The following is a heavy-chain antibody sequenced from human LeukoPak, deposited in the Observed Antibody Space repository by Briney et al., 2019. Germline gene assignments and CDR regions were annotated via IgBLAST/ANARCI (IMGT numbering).Heavy chain of an antibody. CDR2: IIPIFGTA. D-gene: IGHD3-10*01. Sequence: GASVKASCKASGGTFSSYAISWVRQAPGQGLEWMGGIIPIFGTANYAQKFQGRVTITADESTSTAYMELSSLRSEDTAVYYCARPRYYGSGSRLDYWGQGTLVTVSS. CDR3: ARPRYYGSGSRLDY. CDR1: GGTFSSYA. J-gene: IGHJ4*02. V-gene: IGHV1-69*01.